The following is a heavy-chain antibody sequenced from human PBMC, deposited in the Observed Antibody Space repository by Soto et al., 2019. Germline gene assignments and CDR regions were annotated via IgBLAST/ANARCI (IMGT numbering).Heavy chain of an antibody. Sequence: SQTLSVRCTVSGGTSISGDYYWSRIRQPPGKGLEWIGYIYYSGSTYYNPSLKSRVTISVDTSKNQLSLKMSSVTAADTAVYYCARDRGSTVTTHFDYWGQGTLVTVSS. D-gene: IGHD4-17*01. CDR2: IYYSGST. CDR1: GGTSISGDYY. CDR3: ARDRGSTVTTHFDY. J-gene: IGHJ4*02. V-gene: IGHV4-30-4*01.